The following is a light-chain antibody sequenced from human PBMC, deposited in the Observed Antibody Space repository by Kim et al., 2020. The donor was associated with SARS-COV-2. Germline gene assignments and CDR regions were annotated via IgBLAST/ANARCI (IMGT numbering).Light chain of an antibody. V-gene: IGKV3-20*01. Sequence: SPGERDTLSCRASQRVSSSYLAWDQQKPGQAPRLLIYGASSRATGIPDRFSGSGSGTDFTLTISRLEPEDFAVYYCQQYGSSPWTFGQGTKVDIK. CDR1: QRVSSSY. J-gene: IGKJ1*01. CDR3: QQYGSSPWT. CDR2: GAS.